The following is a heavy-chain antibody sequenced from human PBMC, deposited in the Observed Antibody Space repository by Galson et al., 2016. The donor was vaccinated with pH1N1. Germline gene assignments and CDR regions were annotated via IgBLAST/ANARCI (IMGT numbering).Heavy chain of an antibody. D-gene: IGHD3-10*01. V-gene: IGHV3-48*03. J-gene: IGHJ5*02. Sequence: SLRLSCAASGFRFSDFEMNWVRQAPGKRPEWISYIGSGGSNIYYADSVKGRFTISRDNSKNTLYLQMNSVRVGDTGIYYCAKEGQWYGGNWFDPWGQGTLVTVSS. CDR1: GFRFSDFE. CDR2: IGSGGSNI. CDR3: AKEGQWYGGNWFDP.